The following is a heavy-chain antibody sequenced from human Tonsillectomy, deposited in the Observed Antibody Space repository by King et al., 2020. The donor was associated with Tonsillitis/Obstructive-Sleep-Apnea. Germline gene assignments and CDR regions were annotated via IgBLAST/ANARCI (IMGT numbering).Heavy chain of an antibody. J-gene: IGHJ6*03. CDR1: GFTFSSYA. CDR3: VKGPKYDILTGSSYYYYYMDV. CDR2: ISSNGGST. D-gene: IGHD3-9*01. V-gene: IGHV3-64D*06. Sequence: VQLVESGGGLVQPGGSLRLSCSASGFTFSSYAMHWVRQAPGKGLEYVSAISSNGGSTYYADSVKGRFTISRDNSKNTLYRQMSSLRAEDTAVYHCVKGPKYDILTGSSYYYYYMDVWGKGTTVTVSS.